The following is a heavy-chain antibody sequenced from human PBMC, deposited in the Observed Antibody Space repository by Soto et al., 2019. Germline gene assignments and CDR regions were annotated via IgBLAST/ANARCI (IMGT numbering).Heavy chain of an antibody. V-gene: IGHV4-30-2*01. CDR1: GGSISSGGYS. CDR2: IYHSGST. CDR3: ARPGLVPNRGNWFDP. Sequence: QLQLQESGSGLVKPSQTLSLTCAVSGGSISSGGYSWSWIRQPPGKGLEWIGYIYHSGSTYYNPSLKSRVTISVDRSKNQFSLKLSSVTAADTAVYYCARPGLVPNRGNWFDPWGQGTLVTVSS. D-gene: IGHD2-2*01. J-gene: IGHJ5*02.